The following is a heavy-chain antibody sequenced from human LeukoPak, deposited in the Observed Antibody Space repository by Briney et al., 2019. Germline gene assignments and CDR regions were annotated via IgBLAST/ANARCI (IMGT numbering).Heavy chain of an antibody. Sequence: SETLSLTCTVSGGSVSSYYWNWIRQPPGKGLEWIGYIYYSGSTNYNPSLRRRVTISVDTPKNQFSLKLSSVTAADTAVYYCARGWASGSYYNYWGQGTLVTVPS. D-gene: IGHD1-26*01. CDR2: IYYSGST. CDR1: GGSVSSYY. J-gene: IGHJ4*02. CDR3: ARGWASGSYYNY. V-gene: IGHV4-59*02.